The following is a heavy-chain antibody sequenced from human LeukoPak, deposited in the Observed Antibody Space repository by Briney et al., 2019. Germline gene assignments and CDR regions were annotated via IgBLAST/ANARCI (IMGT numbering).Heavy chain of an antibody. D-gene: IGHD3-9*01. CDR3: ARGPKDYDILTGYYNSHYFDY. Sequence: SETLSLTCTVSGGSISSYYWSWIRQPPGKGLEWIGYIYYSGSANYNPSLKSRVTISVDTSKNQFSLKLSSVTAADTAVYYCARGPKDYDILTGYYNSHYFDYWGQGTLVTVSS. J-gene: IGHJ4*02. V-gene: IGHV4-59*01. CDR2: IYYSGSA. CDR1: GGSISSYY.